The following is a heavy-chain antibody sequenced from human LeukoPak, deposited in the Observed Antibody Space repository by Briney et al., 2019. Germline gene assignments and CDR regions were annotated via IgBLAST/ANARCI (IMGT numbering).Heavy chain of an antibody. CDR1: GGSFSGYY. CDR3: ARGRSSSWYYYYYYGMDV. V-gene: IGHV4-34*01. D-gene: IGHD6-13*01. CDR2: NNHSGST. Sequence: PSETLSLTCAVYGGSFSGYYWSWIRQPPGKGLEWIGENNHSGSTNYNPSLKSRVTISVDTSKNQFSLKLSSVTAADTAVYYCARGRSSSWYYYYYYGMDVWGQGTTVTVSS. J-gene: IGHJ6*02.